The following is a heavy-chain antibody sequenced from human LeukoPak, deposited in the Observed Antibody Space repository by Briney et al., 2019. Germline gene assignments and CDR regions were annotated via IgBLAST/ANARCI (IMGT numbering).Heavy chain of an antibody. D-gene: IGHD2-2*01. CDR1: GFTFSNYN. V-gene: IGHV3-7*01. CDR3: ARESIVVVPTTMDDASDI. J-gene: IGHJ3*02. Sequence: GGSLRLSCAASGFTFSNYNLNWVRQAPGKGLEWVANIKQDGSEQFYLDSVKGRFTISRDNAKNALYLQMHSLRVEDTAVYYCARESIVVVPTTMDDASDIWGQGAMVTVSS. CDR2: IKQDGSEQ.